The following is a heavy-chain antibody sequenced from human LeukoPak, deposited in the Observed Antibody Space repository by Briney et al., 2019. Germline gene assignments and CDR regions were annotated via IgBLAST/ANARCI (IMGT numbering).Heavy chain of an antibody. D-gene: IGHD5-18*01. CDR1: GYSISSGYY. V-gene: IGHV4-38-2*02. CDR3: ARGGYSYGFDNFDF. CDR2: IYHSGST. J-gene: IGHJ4*02. Sequence: SETLSLTCTVSGYSISSGYYWGWIRQPPGKGLEWIGSIYHSGSTYYNPSLKSRVTISVDTSKNQFSLKLSSVTAADTAVYYCARGGYSYGFDNFDFWGQGTLVTVSS.